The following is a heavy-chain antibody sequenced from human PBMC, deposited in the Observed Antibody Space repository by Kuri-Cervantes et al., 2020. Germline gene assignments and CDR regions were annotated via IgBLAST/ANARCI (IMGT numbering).Heavy chain of an antibody. J-gene: IGHJ5*02. CDR2: IYTSGST. CDR3: ARWMGPRFDP. Sequence: GSLRLSCTVSGGSISSYYWSWIRQPAGKGLEWIGRIYTSGSTNYNPSLKSRVTISVDTSKNQFSLKLSSVTAADTAVYYCARWMGPRFDPWGQGTLVTVSS. D-gene: IGHD2-2*03. V-gene: IGHV4-4*07. CDR1: GGSISSYY.